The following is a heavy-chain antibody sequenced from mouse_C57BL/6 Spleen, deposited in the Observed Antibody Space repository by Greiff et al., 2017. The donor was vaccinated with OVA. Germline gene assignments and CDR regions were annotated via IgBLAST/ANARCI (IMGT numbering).Heavy chain of an antibody. CDR3: ARRGQGGWYYYGSREDYAMDY. Sequence: QVQLQQPGAELVKPGASVKLSCKASGYTFTSYWMQWVKQRPGQGLEWIGEIDPSDSYTNYNQKFKGKATLTVDTSSSTAYMQLSSLTSEDSAVDYCARRGQGGWYYYGSREDYAMDYWGQGTSVTVSS. V-gene: IGHV1-50*01. CDR2: IDPSDSYT. J-gene: IGHJ4*01. CDR1: GYTFTSYW. D-gene: IGHD1-1*01.